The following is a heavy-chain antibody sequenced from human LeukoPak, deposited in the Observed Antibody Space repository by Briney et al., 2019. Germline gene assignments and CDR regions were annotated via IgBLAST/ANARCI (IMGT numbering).Heavy chain of an antibody. Sequence: KPSETLSLTCTVSGGSISSCYWSWIRQPPGKGLEWIGYIYYSGSTNYNPSLKSRVTISVDTSKNQFSLKLSSVTAADTAVYYCAREKTEDIVATIGWFDPWGQGTLVTVSS. CDR1: GGSISSCY. D-gene: IGHD5-12*01. CDR3: AREKTEDIVATIGWFDP. V-gene: IGHV4-59*01. J-gene: IGHJ5*02. CDR2: IYYSGST.